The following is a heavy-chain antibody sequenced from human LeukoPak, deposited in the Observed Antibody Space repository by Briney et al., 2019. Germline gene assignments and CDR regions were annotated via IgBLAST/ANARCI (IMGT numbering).Heavy chain of an antibody. Sequence: PSETLSLTRTVSGGSISSGSYYWSWIRQPAGKGLEWIGRIYTSGSTNYNPSLKSRVTISVDTSKNQFSLKLSSVTAADTAVYYCARDPVYSYGFDPWGQGTLVTVSS. CDR2: IYTSGST. V-gene: IGHV4-61*02. J-gene: IGHJ5*02. CDR3: ARDPVYSYGFDP. CDR1: GGSISSGSYY. D-gene: IGHD5-18*01.